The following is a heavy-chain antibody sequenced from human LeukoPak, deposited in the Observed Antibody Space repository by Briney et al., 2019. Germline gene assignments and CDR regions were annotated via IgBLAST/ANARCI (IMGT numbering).Heavy chain of an antibody. CDR2: IRSKANSYAT. D-gene: IGHD3-22*01. CDR1: GFTFSGSA. V-gene: IGHV3-73*01. J-gene: IGHJ4*02. CDR3: LPTYYYDSSGYY. Sequence: VGSLRLSCAASGFTFSGSAMHWVRQASGKGLEWVGRIRSKANSYATAYAASVKGRFTISRDDSKNTAYLQMNSLKTEDTAVYYCLPTYYYDSSGYYWGQGTLVTVSS.